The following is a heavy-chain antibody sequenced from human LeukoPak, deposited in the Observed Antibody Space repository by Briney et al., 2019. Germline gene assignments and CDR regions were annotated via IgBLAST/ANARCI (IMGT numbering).Heavy chain of an antibody. CDR2: INPSGGST. CDR3: ARERFGYGYDY. V-gene: IGHV1-46*01. D-gene: IGHD5-18*01. J-gene: IGHJ4*02. Sequence: GASVKVSCKASGGTFSSYAISWVRQAPGQGLEWMGIINPSGGSTSYAQKFQGRVTMTRDTSTSTVYMELSSLRSEDTAVYYCARERFGYGYDYWGQGTLVTVSS. CDR1: GGTFSSYA.